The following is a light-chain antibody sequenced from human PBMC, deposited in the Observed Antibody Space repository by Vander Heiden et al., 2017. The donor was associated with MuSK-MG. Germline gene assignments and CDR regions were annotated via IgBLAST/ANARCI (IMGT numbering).Light chain of an antibody. CDR1: QSVRSGS. J-gene: IGKJ2*01. V-gene: IGKV3-20*01. CDR3: QQYADAPST. Sequence: IVFTQSPGPLSLSPGERAALTCRASQSVRSGSLAWYQQKRGQAPRLLICGACDRATGIPDRFSGSGSGTDFKLSISGLEPEEFAVYYCQQYADAPSTFGQGTTLDIK. CDR2: GAC.